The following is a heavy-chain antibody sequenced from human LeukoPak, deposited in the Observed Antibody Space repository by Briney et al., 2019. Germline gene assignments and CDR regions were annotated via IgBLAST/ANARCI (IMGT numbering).Heavy chain of an antibody. J-gene: IGHJ3*02. V-gene: IGHV1-69*04. CDR1: GGTFSSYA. CDR3: AIPTYYYDSRGYEDAFDI. CDR2: IIPILGIA. Sequence: ASVKVSCKASGGTFSSYAISWVRQAPGQVLEWMGRIIPILGIANYAQKFQGRVTITADKSTSTAYMELSSLRSEDTAVYYCAIPTYYYDSRGYEDAFDIWGQGTMVTVSS. D-gene: IGHD3-22*01.